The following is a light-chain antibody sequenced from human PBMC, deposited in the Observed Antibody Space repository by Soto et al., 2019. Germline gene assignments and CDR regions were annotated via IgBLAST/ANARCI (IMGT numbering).Light chain of an antibody. J-gene: IGKJ2*01. V-gene: IGKV1-5*03. Sequence: DIQMTQSPSTLSASIGDSVTISCRASQSVSNWLAWYQQKPGKAPKLLIYQASTLNSGVPSRFSGSGSGTEFTLTISSLQPDDFAAYYCQQYDSYSVTFGQGTKLEIK. CDR1: QSVSNW. CDR2: QAS. CDR3: QQYDSYSVT.